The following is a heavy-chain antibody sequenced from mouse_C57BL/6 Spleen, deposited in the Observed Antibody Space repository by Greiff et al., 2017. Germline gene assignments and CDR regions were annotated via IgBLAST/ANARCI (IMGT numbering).Heavy chain of an antibody. J-gene: IGHJ3*01. V-gene: IGHV5-4*03. CDR2: ISDGGSYT. CDR3: ARVGDWGAWFAY. CDR1: GFTFSSYA. D-gene: IGHD4-1*01. Sequence: DVMLVESGGGLVKPGGSLKLSCAASGFTFSSYAMSWVRQTPEKRQEWVATISDGGSYTYYPDNVKGRFTISRDNAKNNLYLQMSHLKSEDTAMYYCARVGDWGAWFAYWGQGTLVTVSA.